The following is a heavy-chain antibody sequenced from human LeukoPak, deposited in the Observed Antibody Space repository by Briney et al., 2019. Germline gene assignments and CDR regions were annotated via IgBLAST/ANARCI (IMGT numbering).Heavy chain of an antibody. J-gene: IGHJ4*02. CDR2: INHSGST. Sequence: PSETLSLTCAVYGGSFSTYYWNWIRQSPGKGLEWIGEINHSGSTNYNPSLKSRVTISVDTSKNQFSLKLSSVTAADTAVYYCAREEAPFDYWGQGTLVTVSS. CDR1: GGSFSTYY. CDR3: AREEAPFDY. V-gene: IGHV4-34*01.